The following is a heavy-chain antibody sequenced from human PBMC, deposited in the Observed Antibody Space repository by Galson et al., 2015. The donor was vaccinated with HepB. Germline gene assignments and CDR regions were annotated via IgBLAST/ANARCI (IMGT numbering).Heavy chain of an antibody. CDR2: IYPGDSDT. CDR1: GYNFTNYW. J-gene: IGHJ4*02. D-gene: IGHD2-15*01. Sequence: QSGAEVKKPGESLKISCKGSGYNFTNYWIGWVRQKPGKGLEWMGIIYPGDSDTRYSPSFQGQVTISADKSITTAYLQWSSLKASDTAMYYCARAEGRYCSGGTCYSVPGYCDYMGQETLVTGSS. CDR3: ARAEGRYCSGGTCYSVPGYCDY. V-gene: IGHV5-51*01.